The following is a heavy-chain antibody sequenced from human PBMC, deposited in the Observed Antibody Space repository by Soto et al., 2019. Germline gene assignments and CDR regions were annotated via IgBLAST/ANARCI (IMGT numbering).Heavy chain of an antibody. J-gene: IGHJ4*02. CDR2: VTASGSIT. CDR1: GFTFSSFD. CDR3: VKFYCRGGSCYRRFDY. V-gene: IGHV3-23*01. Sequence: VVSLRLSCAASGFTFSSFDMNWVRQAPGKGLEWVSGVTASGSITSYADPAKGRFTISRDNAKNTVYLQMNSLRAEDTAIYYCVKFYCRGGSCYRRFDYRGKGTLVSV. D-gene: IGHD2-15*01.